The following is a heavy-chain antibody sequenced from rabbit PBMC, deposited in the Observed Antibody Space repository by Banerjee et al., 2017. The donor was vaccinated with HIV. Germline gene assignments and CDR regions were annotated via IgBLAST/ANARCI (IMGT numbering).Heavy chain of an antibody. V-gene: IGHV1S40*01. CDR1: GFSFSSSYY. J-gene: IGHJ6*01. CDR2: IYGTSSSGST. Sequence: QSLEESGGDLVKPGASLTLTCTDSGFSFSSSYYMCCARQAPGKVLEWLGCIYGTSSSGSTYYASWAKGRFTISKTSSPSVTLQMTSLTAADTATYFCARSYYGGSTDPILFGLWGPGTLVTV. CDR3: ARSYYGGSTDPILFGL. D-gene: IGHD4-2*01.